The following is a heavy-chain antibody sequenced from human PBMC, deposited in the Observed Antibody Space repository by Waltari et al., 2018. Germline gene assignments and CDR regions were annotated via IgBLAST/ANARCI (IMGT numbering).Heavy chain of an antibody. Sequence: GGTFSSYAISWVRQAPGQGLEWMGGIIPIFGTANYAQKFQGRVTITADESTSTAYMELSSLRSEDTAVYYCARGGIVATIHPFDYWGQGTLVTVSS. CDR1: GGTFSSYA. J-gene: IGHJ4*02. D-gene: IGHD5-12*01. CDR3: ARGGIVATIHPFDY. CDR2: IIPIFGTA. V-gene: IGHV1-69*01.